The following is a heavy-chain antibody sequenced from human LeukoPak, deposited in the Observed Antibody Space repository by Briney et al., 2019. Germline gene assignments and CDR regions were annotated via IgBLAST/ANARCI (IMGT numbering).Heavy chain of an antibody. D-gene: IGHD3-22*01. CDR3: AKIFHTDGYYLGEHLFDA. CDR2: ISGSGGST. Sequence: GGSLRLSCAASGFILSSYAMSWVRQAPGKGLEWLSAISGSGGSTTDADSVKGRFTTSRDNSKSTLYLQMNSLRAEDTAIYYCAKIFHTDGYYLGEHLFDAWGQGTLVTVSS. CDR1: GFILSSYA. V-gene: IGHV3-23*01. J-gene: IGHJ5*02.